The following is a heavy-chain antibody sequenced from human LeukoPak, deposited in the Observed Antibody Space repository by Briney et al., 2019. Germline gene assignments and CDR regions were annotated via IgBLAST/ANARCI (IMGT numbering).Heavy chain of an antibody. V-gene: IGHV3-7*04. CDR3: ARDSDFDH. J-gene: IGHJ4*02. Sequence: PGGSLRLSCAASGFTFSIYWMSWVRQAPAKGLEWVANIKQDGSEKYYADSVKGRFTISRDNAKNSVYLQMNSLRAEDAAVYYCARDSDFDHWGQGILVTVSS. CDR1: GFTFSIYW. CDR2: IKQDGSEK.